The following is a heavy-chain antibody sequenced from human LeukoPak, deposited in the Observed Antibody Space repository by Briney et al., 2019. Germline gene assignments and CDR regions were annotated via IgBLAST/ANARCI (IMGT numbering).Heavy chain of an antibody. J-gene: IGHJ6*03. D-gene: IGHD2-15*01. CDR2: FDPEDGEI. CDR1: GYTLTELS. CDR3: ATASVVVAATQHYYMDV. V-gene: IGHV1-24*01. Sequence: GASVKVSCKVSGYTLTELSMHWVRQAPGKGLEWMGGFDPEDGEIIYAQKFQGRVTMTEDTSTDTAYMELSSLRSEDTAVYYCATASVVVAATQHYYMDVWGKGTTVTVSS.